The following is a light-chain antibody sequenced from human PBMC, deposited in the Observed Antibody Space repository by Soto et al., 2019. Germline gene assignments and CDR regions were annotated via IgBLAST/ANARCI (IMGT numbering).Light chain of an antibody. Sequence: EIVLTQSPDTLSLSPGDRATVSCRASQTVSGNYLAWYSQKRGQATRVLIHGASNRATGIPDRVSSIESQTNFTLTIPSVEHEYFTVYYCRQYDKAPGTVGQGT. V-gene: IGKV3-20*01. J-gene: IGKJ1*01. CDR2: GAS. CDR1: QTVSGNY. CDR3: RQYDKAPGT.